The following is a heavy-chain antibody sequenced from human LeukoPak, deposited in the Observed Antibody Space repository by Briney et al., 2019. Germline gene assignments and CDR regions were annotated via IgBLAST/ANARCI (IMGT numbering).Heavy chain of an antibody. Sequence: PGGSLRLSCAASGFTFSSYAMSWVRQAPGKGLEWVSAFSGSGGSTYYADSVKGRFTISRDNSKNTVYLQMNSLRAEDTAVYYFAKSSPPPVRYWGQGTLVTVSS. CDR2: FSGSGGST. V-gene: IGHV3-23*01. CDR3: AKSSPPPVRY. CDR1: GFTFSSYA. D-gene: IGHD2/OR15-2a*01. J-gene: IGHJ4*02.